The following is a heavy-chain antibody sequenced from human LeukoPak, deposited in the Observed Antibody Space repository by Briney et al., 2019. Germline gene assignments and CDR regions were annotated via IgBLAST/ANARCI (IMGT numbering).Heavy chain of an antibody. D-gene: IGHD5-12*01. CDR1: GFTFSSYS. CDR3: ARSLGGYDWGPFDY. J-gene: IGHJ4*02. Sequence: GGSLRLSCAASGFTFSSYSMNWVRQAPGKGLEWVSSISSSSSYIYYADSVKGRFTISRDNAKNSLYLQMNSLRAEDTAVYYCARSLGGYDWGPFDYWDQGTLVTVSS. V-gene: IGHV3-21*01. CDR2: ISSSSSYI.